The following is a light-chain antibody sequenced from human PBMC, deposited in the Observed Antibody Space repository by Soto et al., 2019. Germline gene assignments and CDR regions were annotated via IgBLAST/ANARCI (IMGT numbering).Light chain of an antibody. V-gene: IGKV3-11*01. J-gene: IGKJ4*01. CDR2: DAS. CDR1: QSVSSY. Sequence: EIVLTQSPATLSLSPGERATLSCRASQSVSSYLAWYQQKPGQAPRLLIYDASNRATGIPARFSGSGPGTDFTLTISSLEPEDCAVYYCQQRSNWPPTVGGGTKVEIQ. CDR3: QQRSNWPPT.